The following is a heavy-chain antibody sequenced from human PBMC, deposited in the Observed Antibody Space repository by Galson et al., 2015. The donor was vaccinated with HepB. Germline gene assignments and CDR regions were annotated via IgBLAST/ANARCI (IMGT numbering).Heavy chain of an antibody. CDR3: ANENTMVRGFDY. J-gene: IGHJ4*02. CDR2: ISYDGSNK. V-gene: IGHV3-30-3*02. Sequence: SLRLSCAASGFTFSSYAMHWVRQAPGKGLEWVAVISYDGSNKYYADSVKGRFTISRDNSKNTLYLRMNSLRAEDTAVYYCANENTMVRGFDYWGQGTLVTVSS. CDR1: GFTFSSYA. D-gene: IGHD3-10*01.